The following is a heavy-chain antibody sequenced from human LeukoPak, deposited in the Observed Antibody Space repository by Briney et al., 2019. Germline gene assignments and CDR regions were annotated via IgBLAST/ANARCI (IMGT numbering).Heavy chain of an antibody. J-gene: IGHJ3*02. CDR2: IIPILGIA. D-gene: IGHD5-12*01. V-gene: IGHV1-69*04. CDR1: GGTFSSYA. CDR3: ARGYGLRGAFDI. Sequence: ASVKVSCKASGGTFSSYAISWVRQAPGQGLEWMGRIIPILGIANYAQKFQGRVTITADKSTSTAYMELSSLRSEDTAVYYCARGYGLRGAFDIWGQGTMVTVSS.